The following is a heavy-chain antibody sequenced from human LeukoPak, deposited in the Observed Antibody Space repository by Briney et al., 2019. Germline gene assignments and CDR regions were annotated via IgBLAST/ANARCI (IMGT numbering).Heavy chain of an antibody. CDR3: AKARGVYSSGYYFDY. D-gene: IGHD6-19*01. V-gene: IGHV3-23*01. CDR2: FYGGGGST. CDR1: GFTFSNFA. Sequence: GGSLRLSCAASGFTFSNFAMNWVRQAPGKGLEWVSIFYGGGGSTYYADSVKGRFTISRDNSKNTLYLQMNSLGAEDTAVYYCAKARGVYSSGYYFDYWGQGTLVTVSS. J-gene: IGHJ4*02.